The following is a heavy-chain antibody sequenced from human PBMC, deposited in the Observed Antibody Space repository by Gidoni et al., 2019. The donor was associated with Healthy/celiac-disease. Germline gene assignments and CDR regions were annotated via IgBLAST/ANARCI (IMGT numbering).Heavy chain of an antibody. D-gene: IGHD3-3*01. Sequence: QVQLQESGPGLVKPSETLSLTCTVSGGSISSYYWRWIRQPPGKGLEWIGYIYYSGSTNYNPSLKSRVTISVDTSKNQFSLKLSSVTAADTAVYYCARQDITIFGFDPWGQGTLVTVSS. CDR1: GGSISSYY. CDR3: ARQDITIFGFDP. V-gene: IGHV4-59*01. CDR2: IYYSGST. J-gene: IGHJ5*02.